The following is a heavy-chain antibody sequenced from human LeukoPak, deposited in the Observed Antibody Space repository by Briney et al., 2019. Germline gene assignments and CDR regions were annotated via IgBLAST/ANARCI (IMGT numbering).Heavy chain of an antibody. D-gene: IGHD3-9*01. J-gene: IGHJ4*02. CDR3: AKEFSLYDILTCYQSSYFDS. CDR1: GFPYRSCC. CDR2: VWYDEITK. V-gene: IGHV3-33*06. Sequence: LRLFCVACGFPYRSCCLQWVRQAPGKGREGLAFVWYDEITKNCADSAEGRFTISRDNHKNTLYLQKNSVIGRHTPVYYCAKEFSLYDILTCYQSSYFDSRGQGTLVTVSS.